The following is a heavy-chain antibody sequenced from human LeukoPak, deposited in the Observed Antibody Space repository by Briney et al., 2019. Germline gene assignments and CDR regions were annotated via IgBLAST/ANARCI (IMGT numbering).Heavy chain of an antibody. Sequence: GGSLRLSCAASGFTFDDYGMSWVRQAPGKGLEWVSGINWNGGSTGYADSVKGRFTISRDNAKKPVYLHMSSLRAEDTALYYCARLSAYYYGSYFYYYMDVWGKGTTVTVSS. J-gene: IGHJ6*03. CDR3: ARLSAYYYGSYFYYYMDV. D-gene: IGHD3-10*01. V-gene: IGHV3-20*04. CDR1: GFTFDDYG. CDR2: INWNGGST.